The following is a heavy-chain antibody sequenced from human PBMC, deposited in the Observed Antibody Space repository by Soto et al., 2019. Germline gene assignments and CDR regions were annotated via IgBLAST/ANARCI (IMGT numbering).Heavy chain of an antibody. Sequence: SETLSLTCTVSGGSISSDDYYWNWIRQRPGKGLEWIGNIYYRGNTNYNPSLKSRIIMSMDMSENQSSLKLTSVTAADTAVYYCERGWGYYGTHVGGQVTTVTVYS. J-gene: IGHJ6*02. V-gene: IGHV4-31*03. D-gene: IGHD3-16*01. CDR1: GGSISSDDYY. CDR3: ERGWGYYGTHV. CDR2: IYYRGNT.